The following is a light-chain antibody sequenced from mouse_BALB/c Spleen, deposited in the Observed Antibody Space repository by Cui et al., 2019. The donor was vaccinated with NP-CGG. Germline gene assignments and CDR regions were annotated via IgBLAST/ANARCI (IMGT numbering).Light chain of an antibody. V-gene: IGLV1*01. CDR3: ALWYSNHWV. CDR2: GTN. Sequence: ALVTGDFALTTSPGETVTFTCRSSTGAVTTSNYANWVQEKPDHLFTGLIGGTNNRAPGVPARFSGSLIGDKAALTITGAQTEDEAIYFCALWYSNHWVFGGGTKLTVL. J-gene: IGLJ1*01. CDR1: TGAVTTSNY.